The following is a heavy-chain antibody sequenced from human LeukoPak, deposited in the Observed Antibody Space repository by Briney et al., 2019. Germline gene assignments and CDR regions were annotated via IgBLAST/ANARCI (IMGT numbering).Heavy chain of an antibody. J-gene: IGHJ4*02. D-gene: IGHD2-2*01. Sequence: PGGSLRLSCAASGFTFSSYGMSWVRQAPGKGLEWVSGISGSGGSIQYADSVKGRFTISRDNSKNTLNLQMNRLRAEDTAVYYCARPRGCGSSRCNNFDYWGQGTLVTVSS. CDR3: ARPRGCGSSRCNNFDY. CDR1: GFTFSSYG. CDR2: ISGSGGSI. V-gene: IGHV3-23*01.